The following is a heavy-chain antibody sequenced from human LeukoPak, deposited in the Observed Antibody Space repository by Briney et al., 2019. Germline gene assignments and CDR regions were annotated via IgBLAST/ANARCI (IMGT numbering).Heavy chain of an antibody. Sequence: SETLSLTCTVSGGSTGSDYWSWIRQPPGKGLEWIGYIYYSGSTNYNPSLKSRVTISVDTSKNQFSLKLSSVTAADTAVYYCAKDEWEPSAWFDPWGQGTLVTVSS. CDR2: IYYSGST. CDR3: AKDEWEPSAWFDP. J-gene: IGHJ5*02. V-gene: IGHV4-59*01. D-gene: IGHD1-26*01. CDR1: GGSTGSDY.